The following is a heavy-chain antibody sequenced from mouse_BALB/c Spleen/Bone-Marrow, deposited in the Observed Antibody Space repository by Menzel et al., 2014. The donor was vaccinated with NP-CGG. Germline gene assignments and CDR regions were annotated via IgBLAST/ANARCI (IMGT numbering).Heavy chain of an antibody. CDR1: GYTFTSYT. Sequence: QVQLQQSGAELARPGASVKMSCKASGYTFTSYTMHWVKQRPGQGLEWIGYINPSSGYTNYNQKFKDKATLTADKSSSTAYMHLSSLTSEDSAVYYCAYGNYGYAMDYWGQGTSVTVSS. J-gene: IGHJ4*01. CDR3: AYGNYGYAMDY. CDR2: INPSSGYT. D-gene: IGHD2-10*02. V-gene: IGHV1-4*01.